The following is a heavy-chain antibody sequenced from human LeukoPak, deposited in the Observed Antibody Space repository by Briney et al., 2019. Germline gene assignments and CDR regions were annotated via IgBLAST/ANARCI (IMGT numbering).Heavy chain of an antibody. Sequence: GGSFRLSCAASGFTFSNAWMSWVRQAPGKGLEWVGRIKSKTDGGTTDYAAPVKGRFTILRDDSKSTLYLQMNSLKTEDTAVYYCTTQRRYDILTGYYNKDYWGQGTLVTVSS. V-gene: IGHV3-15*01. CDR3: TTQRRYDILTGYYNKDY. CDR2: IKSKTDGGTT. CDR1: GFTFSNAW. D-gene: IGHD3-9*01. J-gene: IGHJ4*02.